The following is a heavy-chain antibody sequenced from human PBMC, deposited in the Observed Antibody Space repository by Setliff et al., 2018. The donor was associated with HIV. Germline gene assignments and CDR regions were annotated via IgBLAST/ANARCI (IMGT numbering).Heavy chain of an antibody. D-gene: IGHD3-22*01. J-gene: IGHJ3*02. V-gene: IGHV4-39*01. Sequence: PSETLSLTCTVSGGSIWNYYWSWIRQPPGKGLEWIGTIYYSGSTYYNPSLKSRVTISTDTSKNQFSLRVNSVTAADTAVYYCARSLVPSGYYYGRHAFDIWGQGTKVTVSS. CDR1: GGSIWNYY. CDR2: IYYSGST. CDR3: ARSLVPSGYYYGRHAFDI.